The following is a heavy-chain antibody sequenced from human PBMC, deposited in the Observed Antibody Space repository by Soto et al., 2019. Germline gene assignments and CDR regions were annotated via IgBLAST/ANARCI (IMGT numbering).Heavy chain of an antibody. D-gene: IGHD2-8*01. CDR2: ISGSSSMI. CDR3: ARDLNPRQEMLYALLGY. CDR1: GFTFSSYS. Sequence: GGSLRLSCAAPGFTFSSYSMNWVRQAPGKGLEWVSYISGSSSMIYYADSVKGRFTISRDNAKNSLYLQMNSLRAEDTAVYYCARDLNPRQEMLYALLGYWGQGTLVTVSS. J-gene: IGHJ4*02. V-gene: IGHV3-48*01.